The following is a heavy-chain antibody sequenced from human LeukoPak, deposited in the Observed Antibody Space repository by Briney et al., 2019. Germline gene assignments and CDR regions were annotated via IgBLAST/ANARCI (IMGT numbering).Heavy chain of an antibody. V-gene: IGHV4-38-2*02. J-gene: IGHJ3*02. Sequence: PSETLSLTCTVSGYPISSGYYWGWIRQPPGKGLEWIGSIYHSGSTYYNPSLKSRVTISVDTSKNQFSLKLSSVTAADTAVYYCARAPVPDDAFDIWGQGTMVTVSS. CDR3: ARAPVPDDAFDI. CDR2: IYHSGST. D-gene: IGHD2-2*01. CDR1: GYPISSGYY.